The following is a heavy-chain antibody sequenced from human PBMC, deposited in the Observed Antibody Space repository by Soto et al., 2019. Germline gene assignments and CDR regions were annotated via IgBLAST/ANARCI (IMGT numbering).Heavy chain of an antibody. Sequence: QVQLVESGGGVVQPGRSLRLSCAASGFTFSSFGIHWVRQAPGKGLEWVAVISYDGIDKNYADSVKGRFTISRENSKNMVYLQMTSLRAEDTAVYYCAHDLRAMATIRPDYWGQGILVTVSS. CDR1: GFTFSSFG. V-gene: IGHV3-30*18. D-gene: IGHD5-12*01. J-gene: IGHJ4*02. CDR2: ISYDGIDK. CDR3: AHDLRAMATIRPDY.